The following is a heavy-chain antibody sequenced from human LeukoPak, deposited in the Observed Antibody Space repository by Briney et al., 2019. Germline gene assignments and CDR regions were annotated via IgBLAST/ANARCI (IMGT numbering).Heavy chain of an antibody. CDR2: ISAYNGDT. CDR1: GYTFSSIG. J-gene: IGHJ4*02. V-gene: IGHV1-18*01. CDR3: ARGGGYCSGGSCYEFDY. Sequence: ASVKVSCKASGYTFSSIGISWVRQAPGQGLELMGWISAYNGDTNYAQKLQGRVTMTTDTSTSTAYMELRSLRSDDTAVYYCARGGGYCSGGSCYEFDYWGQGTLVTVSS. D-gene: IGHD2-15*01.